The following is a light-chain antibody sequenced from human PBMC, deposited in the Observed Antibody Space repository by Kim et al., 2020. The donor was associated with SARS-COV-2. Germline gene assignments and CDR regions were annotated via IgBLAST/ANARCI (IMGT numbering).Light chain of an antibody. CDR2: GKN. V-gene: IGLV3-19*01. Sequence: LGKTVRITCQGDSLRSYYASWYQQKPGQAPVLVIYGKNNRPSGIPDRFSGSSSGNTASLTITGAQAEDEADYYCNSRDSSGNHPWVFGGGTKLTVL. J-gene: IGLJ3*02. CDR1: SLRSYY. CDR3: NSRDSSGNHPWV.